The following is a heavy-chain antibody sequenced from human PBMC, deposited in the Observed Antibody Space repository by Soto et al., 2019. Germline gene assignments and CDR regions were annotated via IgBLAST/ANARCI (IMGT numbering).Heavy chain of an antibody. CDR3: ASSMGRAGYDC. CDR1: GFTFSDYW. Sequence: EVQLVESGGGLVQPGGSLRLSCAASGFTFSDYWMSWVRQAPGKGLECVANIKTDGSEKYYVDPVKGRFTISRDNAKHYVYRQMKSLRAEVTVLYYWASSMGRAGYDCGGKGTLVAVSS. V-gene: IGHV3-7*05. J-gene: IGHJ4*02. CDR2: IKTDGSEK. D-gene: IGHD3-10*01.